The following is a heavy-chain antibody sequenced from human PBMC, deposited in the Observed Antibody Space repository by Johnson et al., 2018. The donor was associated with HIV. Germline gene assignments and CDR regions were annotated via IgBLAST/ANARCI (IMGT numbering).Heavy chain of an antibody. CDR1: GFTFDDYA. CDR3: ARDGYCSGGSCYSGDRLDAFDI. J-gene: IGHJ3*02. Sequence: VQLVESGGGLVQPGRSLRLSCAASGFTFDDYAMHWVRQAPGKGLEWVSGINWNSGRIGYADSVKGRFTISRDNSKNTLYLQMNSLRAEDTAVYYCARDGYCSGGSCYSGDRLDAFDIWGQGTMVTVSS. D-gene: IGHD2-15*01. CDR2: INWNSGRI. V-gene: IGHV3-9*01.